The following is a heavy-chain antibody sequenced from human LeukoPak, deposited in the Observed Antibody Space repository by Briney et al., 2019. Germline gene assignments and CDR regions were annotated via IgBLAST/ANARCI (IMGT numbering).Heavy chain of an antibody. CDR2: ITPTADWT. V-gene: IGHV3-23*01. Sequence: GGSLRLSCVASGFTFSSCSMTWVRQAPGKGLECVSTITPTADWTFYADSVKGRFSISRDDSKNTVYLQMNSLRAEDTAVYYCTGGPGRSSSPYYGMDVWGQGTTVTVSS. CDR3: TGGPGRSSSPYYGMDV. D-gene: IGHD6-6*01. J-gene: IGHJ6*02. CDR1: GFTFSSCS.